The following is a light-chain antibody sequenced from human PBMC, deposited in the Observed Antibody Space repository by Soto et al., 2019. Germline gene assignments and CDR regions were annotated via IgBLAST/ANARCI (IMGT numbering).Light chain of an antibody. Sequence: QSVLTQPPSASGTPGQRVTISCYGRSSNIGTNTVNWYQELPGTAPKLLMYNNYQRPSGVPDRFSGSKSGSSASLAISGLHSEDEAAYYCAGWDDSLNAWVFGGGTKLTVL. CDR1: SSNIGTNT. V-gene: IGLV1-44*01. CDR2: NNY. J-gene: IGLJ3*02. CDR3: AGWDDSLNAWV.